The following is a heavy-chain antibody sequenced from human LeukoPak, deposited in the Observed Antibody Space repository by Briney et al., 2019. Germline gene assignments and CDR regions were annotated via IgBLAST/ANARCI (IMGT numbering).Heavy chain of an antibody. CDR2: IWYDGSNK. CDR1: GFTFSSYG. Sequence: GGSLRLSCAASGFTFSSYGMHWVRRAPGKGLEWVAVIWYDGSNKYYADSVKGRFTISRDNSKNTLYLQMNSLRAEDTAVYYCARALRDYYGMDVWGQGTTVTVSS. V-gene: IGHV3-33*01. J-gene: IGHJ6*02. CDR3: ARALRDYYGMDV. D-gene: IGHD5/OR15-5a*01.